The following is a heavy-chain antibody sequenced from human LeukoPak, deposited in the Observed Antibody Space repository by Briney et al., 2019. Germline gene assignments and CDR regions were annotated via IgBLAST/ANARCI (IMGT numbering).Heavy chain of an antibody. CDR1: GFTFSSYA. CDR3: ARDRILEPTHYFDY. CDR2: ISYDGSNK. V-gene: IGHV3-30-3*01. D-gene: IGHD3-3*01. J-gene: IGHJ4*02. Sequence: GGSLRLSCAASGFTFSSYAMHWVRQAPGKGLEWVAVISYDGSNKYYADSVKGRFTISRDNSKSTLYRQMNSLRAEDTAVYYCARDRILEPTHYFDYWGQGTLVTVSS.